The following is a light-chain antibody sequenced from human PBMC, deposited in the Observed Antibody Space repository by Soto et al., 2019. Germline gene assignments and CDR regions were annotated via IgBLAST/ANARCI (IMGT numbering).Light chain of an antibody. V-gene: IGLV2-8*01. J-gene: IGLJ1*01. Sequence: SVLTQPPSASGSPGQSVTISCTGTSSDIGAYNYVSWYQQLPGKAPKLIIYEVSKRPSGVPDRFSGSKSGNTASLTVSGLHAEDEADYYCTSYAGTYSFFYVFGTGTTVTVL. CDR3: TSYAGTYSFFYV. CDR1: SSDIGAYNY. CDR2: EVS.